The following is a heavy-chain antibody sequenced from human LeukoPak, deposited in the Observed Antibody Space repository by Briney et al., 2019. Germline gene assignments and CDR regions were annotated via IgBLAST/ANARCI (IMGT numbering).Heavy chain of an antibody. Sequence: ASVKVSCKASGYTFTGYYIHWVRQAPGQGLEWMGWINPNSGGTNYAQKFQGRVTMTRDTSISTAYMELSRLRSDDTAVYYCARDFSSVVPAAICWGQGTLVTVSS. CDR2: INPNSGGT. CDR1: GYTFTGYY. V-gene: IGHV1-2*02. J-gene: IGHJ4*02. D-gene: IGHD2-2*02. CDR3: ARDFSSVVPAAIC.